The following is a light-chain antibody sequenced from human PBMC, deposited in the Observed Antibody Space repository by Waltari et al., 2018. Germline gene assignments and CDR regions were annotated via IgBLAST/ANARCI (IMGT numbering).Light chain of an antibody. V-gene: IGLV7-46*01. Sequence: QAVVTQEPSLTVSPGGTVTLTCGSSPGAVTSGHYPYWFQPKPGQAPRTLIYNTNTKHSWTPARFSGSLLGGKAALTLSGAQPEDEAEYYCLLSYSDAVVFGGGTKLTVL. J-gene: IGLJ2*01. CDR1: PGAVTSGHY. CDR3: LLSYSDAVV. CDR2: NTN.